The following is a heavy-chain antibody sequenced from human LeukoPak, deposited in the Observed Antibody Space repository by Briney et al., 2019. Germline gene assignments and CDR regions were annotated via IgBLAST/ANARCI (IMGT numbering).Heavy chain of an antibody. CDR3: ARGYSYGYSN. CDR2: IYYSGST. CDR1: GGSISSGNNY. D-gene: IGHD5-18*01. Sequence: PSQTLSLTCTVSGGSISSGNNYWSWFRQYSGKGLEWIGYIYYSGSTNYNPSLKSRVTISVDTSKNQFSLKLSSVTAADTAVYFCARGYSYGYSNWGQGTLVTVSS. V-gene: IGHV4-61*01. J-gene: IGHJ4*02.